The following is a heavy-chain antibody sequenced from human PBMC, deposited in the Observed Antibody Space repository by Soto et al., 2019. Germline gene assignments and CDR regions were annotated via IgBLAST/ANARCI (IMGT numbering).Heavy chain of an antibody. D-gene: IGHD4-17*01. CDR2: ISYDGSNK. J-gene: IGHJ4*02. Sequence: GGELRLSCAASGVTFSSFGMHWGRQPPGKGLEWVAVISYDGSNKYYADSVKGRFTISRENAKNSLYLQMNSLRAGDTAVYYCERKGNPHGELDYWGQGTLVTVSS. CDR3: ERKGNPHGELDY. V-gene: IGHV3-30*03. CDR1: GVTFSSFG.